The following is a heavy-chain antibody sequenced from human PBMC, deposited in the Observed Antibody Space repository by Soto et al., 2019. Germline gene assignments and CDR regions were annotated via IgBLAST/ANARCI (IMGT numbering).Heavy chain of an antibody. Sequence: QVQLQESGPGLVKPSETLSLTCTVSGGSVSSGSYYWSWIRQPPGKGLEWIGYIYYSGSTNYNPSLKSGGTMSVDTSKTQLSRKLSSVTAADTAVYYCASELWGSGYYYYGMDVWGQGTTVTVSS. CDR3: ASELWGSGYYYYGMDV. V-gene: IGHV4-61*01. CDR1: GGSVSSGSYY. J-gene: IGHJ6*02. D-gene: IGHD7-27*01. CDR2: IYYSGST.